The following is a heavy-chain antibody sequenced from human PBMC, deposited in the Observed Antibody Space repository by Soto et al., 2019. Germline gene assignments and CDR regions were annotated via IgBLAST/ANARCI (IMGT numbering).Heavy chain of an antibody. J-gene: IGHJ4*02. Sequence: PSETLSLTCAVSGGSISSGGYSWSWIRQPPGKGLEWIGYIYHSGSTYYNPSLKSRVTISVDRSKNQFSLDLSSVTAADTAVYYCTTNGYYSLDWWGQGTLVTVSS. CDR3: TTNGYYSLDW. V-gene: IGHV4-30-2*01. CDR2: IYHSGST. CDR1: GGSISSGGYS. D-gene: IGHD1-26*01.